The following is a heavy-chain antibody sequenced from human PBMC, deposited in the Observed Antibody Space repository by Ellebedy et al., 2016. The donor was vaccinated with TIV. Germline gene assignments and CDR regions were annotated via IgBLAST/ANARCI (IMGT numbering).Heavy chain of an antibody. CDR1: GFTFSDYY. V-gene: IGHV3-11*01. CDR2: ISSSGSTI. D-gene: IGHD5-18*01. J-gene: IGHJ2*01. Sequence: GEYLKISXAASGFTFSDYYMSWIRQAPGKGLEWVSYISSSGSTIYYADSVRGRFTISRDNAKNSLYLQMNSLRAEDTAVYYCARDPTWIQLWLIWVPGATYFDLWGRGTLVTVSS. CDR3: ARDPTWIQLWLIWVPGATYFDL.